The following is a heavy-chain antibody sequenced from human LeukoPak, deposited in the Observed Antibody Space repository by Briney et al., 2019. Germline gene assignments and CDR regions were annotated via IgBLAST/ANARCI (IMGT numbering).Heavy chain of an antibody. V-gene: IGHV3-7*01. CDR3: ARDYGGSSPFDY. D-gene: IGHD4-23*01. Sequence: GGSLRLSCTVSGFTFSSHWMSWVRQAPGKGLEWVANINPDGNDKQYVDSVKGRFTISRDNAKNSLYLQMNSLRAEDTAVYYCARDYGGSSPFDYWGQGTLVTVSS. J-gene: IGHJ4*02. CDR1: GFTFSSHW. CDR2: INPDGNDK.